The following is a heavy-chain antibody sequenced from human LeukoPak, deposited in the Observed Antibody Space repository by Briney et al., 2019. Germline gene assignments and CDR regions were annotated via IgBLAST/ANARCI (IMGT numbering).Heavy chain of an antibody. CDR2: ISYDGSNK. Sequence: GGSLRLSCAASGFTFSSYGMHWVRQAPGKGLEWVAVISYDGSNKYYADSVKGRFTISRDNSKNTLYLQMNSLRAEDTAVYYCAKDGMDVWGQGTTVTVSS. CDR3: AKDGMDV. CDR1: GFTFSSYG. V-gene: IGHV3-30*18. J-gene: IGHJ6*02.